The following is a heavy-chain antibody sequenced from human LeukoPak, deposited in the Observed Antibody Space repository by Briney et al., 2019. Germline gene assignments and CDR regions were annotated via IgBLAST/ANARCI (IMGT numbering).Heavy chain of an antibody. CDR2: IYTSGGT. V-gene: IGHV4-4*07. D-gene: IGHD6-13*01. CDR3: ALLAAAGTVDY. Sequence: SETLSLTCTVSGGSISSYYWSWIRQPAGKGLEWIGRIYTSGGTNYNPSLKSRVTMSVDTSKNQFSLKLSSVTAADTAVYYCALLAAAGTVDYWGQGTLVTVSS. J-gene: IGHJ4*02. CDR1: GGSISSYY.